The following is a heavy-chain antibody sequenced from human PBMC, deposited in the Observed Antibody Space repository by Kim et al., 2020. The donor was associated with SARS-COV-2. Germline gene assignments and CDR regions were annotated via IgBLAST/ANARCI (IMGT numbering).Heavy chain of an antibody. CDR2: MNPNSGNT. D-gene: IGHD3-22*01. J-gene: IGHJ4*02. Sequence: ASVKVSCKASGYTFTSYDINWVRQATGQGLEWMGWMNPNSGNTGYAQKFQGRVTMTRNTSISTAYMELSSLRSEDTAVYYCATYYYDSSGYYYFGYWGQGTLVTVSS. V-gene: IGHV1-8*01. CDR1: GYTFTSYD. CDR3: ATYYYDSSGYYYFGY.